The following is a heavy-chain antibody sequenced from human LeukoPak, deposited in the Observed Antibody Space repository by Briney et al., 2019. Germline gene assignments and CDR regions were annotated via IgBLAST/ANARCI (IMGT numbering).Heavy chain of an antibody. V-gene: IGHV4-38-2*02. CDR3: ARDKSLFYVDSSGYYQARDFDY. J-gene: IGHJ4*02. Sequence: SETLSLTCTAASLTNGYHWGWIRQSPRKGLEWIGSVYRSGTTYYNPSLTTRVDISIDTSKKQFSLKLSSVTAADTAVYYCARDKSLFYVDSSGYYQARDFDYWGQGILVTVSP. D-gene: IGHD3-22*01. CDR1: SLTNGYH. CDR2: VYRSGTT.